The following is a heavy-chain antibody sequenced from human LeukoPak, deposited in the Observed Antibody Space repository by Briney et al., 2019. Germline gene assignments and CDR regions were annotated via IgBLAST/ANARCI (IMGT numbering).Heavy chain of an antibody. V-gene: IGHV4-59*01. CDR2: NNCSRST. CDR1: GGAIRNYY. J-gene: IGHJ4*02. CDR3: VRSEMGGYSFDY. D-gene: IGHD5-12*01. Sequence: SETLCPTCTVSGGAIRNYYWTWIGQSPGKGLEWIVYNNCSRSTNYTPSLKSRVTIAVDRSKNQFTLNLTSVTAADTAVYYCVRSEMGGYSFDYWGQGTLVTVSS.